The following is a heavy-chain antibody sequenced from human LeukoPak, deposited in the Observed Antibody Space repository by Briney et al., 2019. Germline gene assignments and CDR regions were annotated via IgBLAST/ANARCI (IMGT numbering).Heavy chain of an antibody. CDR1: GFTFSSYE. CDR2: ISSSGSTI. D-gene: IGHD5-12*01. J-gene: IGHJ6*03. V-gene: IGHV3-48*03. CDR3: ARVTGGYSGYDWSPTYYYYMDV. Sequence: PGGSLRLSCAASGFTFSSYEMNWVRQAPGKGLEWVSYISSSGSTIYYADSVKGRFTISRDNAKNSLYLQMNSLRAEDTAVYYCARVTGGYSGYDWSPTYYYYMDVWGKGTTVTVSS.